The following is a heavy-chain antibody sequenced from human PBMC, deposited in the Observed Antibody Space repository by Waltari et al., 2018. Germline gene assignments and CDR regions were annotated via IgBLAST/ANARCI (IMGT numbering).Heavy chain of an antibody. CDR3: ARGRAKSWFDP. CDR1: GGSISSGDYY. J-gene: IGHJ5*02. CDR2: IHSRGSN. D-gene: IGHD5-12*01. Sequence: QVQLQESGPGLVKPSQTLSLTCTVSGGSISSGDYYWSWIRQPPGTGLEWIGYIHSRGSNYHHPSLKSRGTIAVNTSKNQFSLKLSSVTAADPAVDYCARGRAKSWFDPWGQGTLVTVSS. V-gene: IGHV4-30-4*01.